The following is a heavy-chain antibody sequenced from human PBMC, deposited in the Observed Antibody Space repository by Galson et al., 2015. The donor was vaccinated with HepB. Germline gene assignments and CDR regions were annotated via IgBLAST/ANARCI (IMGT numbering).Heavy chain of an antibody. CDR2: IKQDGSEK. D-gene: IGHD5-12*01. Sequence: SLRLSCAASGFTFSSYWMSWVRQAPGKGLEWVANIKQDGSEKYYVDSVRGRFTISRDNAENSLSLQMNSLRAEDTAVYYCARDLKGPWPYWGQGTLVTVSS. CDR3: ARDLKGPWPY. V-gene: IGHV3-7*03. CDR1: GFTFSSYW. J-gene: IGHJ4*02.